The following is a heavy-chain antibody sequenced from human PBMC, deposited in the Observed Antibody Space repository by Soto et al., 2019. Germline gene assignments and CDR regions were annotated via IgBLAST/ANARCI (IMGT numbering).Heavy chain of an antibody. J-gene: IGHJ6*03. Sequence: GGSLRLSCAASGFTFSSYSMNWVRQAPGKGLEWVSYISSSSSTIYYADSVKGRFTISSDNANNSLYLQMNSLRAEDTAVYYWARGRQQLPPRPTEKSGYMDVWGKGTTVTVSS. D-gene: IGHD6-13*01. CDR1: GFTFSSYS. CDR2: ISSSSSTI. CDR3: ARGRQQLPPRPTEKSGYMDV. V-gene: IGHV3-48*01.